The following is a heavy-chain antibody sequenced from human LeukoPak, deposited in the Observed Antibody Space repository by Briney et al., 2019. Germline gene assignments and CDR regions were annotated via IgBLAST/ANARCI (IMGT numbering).Heavy chain of an antibody. Sequence: GGSLRLSCAASGFTFSGYSMNWVRQAPGKGLEWVSMISSDSSHIYDADSEKSRFTISRANAQNSLYLQMNILRPEDTAVYYSVRGARAVTRHFDYWGQGTLVTVSS. CDR1: GFTFSGYS. V-gene: IGHV3-21*01. D-gene: IGHD4-23*01. J-gene: IGHJ4*02. CDR2: ISSDSSHI. CDR3: VRGARAVTRHFDY.